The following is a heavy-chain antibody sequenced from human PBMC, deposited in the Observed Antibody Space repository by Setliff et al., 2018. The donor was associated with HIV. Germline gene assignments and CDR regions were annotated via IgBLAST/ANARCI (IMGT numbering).Heavy chain of an antibody. CDR3: ASTRLSYDSSGYDPHDASDI. CDR1: GYAFTSQF. V-gene: IGHV1-69*02. D-gene: IGHD3-22*01. J-gene: IGHJ3*02. CDR2: IIPILGIA. Sequence: SVKVSCKASGYAFTSQFMHWVRQAPGQGLEWMGRIIPILGIANYAQKFQGRVTITADKSTSTAYMELSSLRSEDTAVYYCASTRLSYDSSGYDPHDASDIWGQGTMVT.